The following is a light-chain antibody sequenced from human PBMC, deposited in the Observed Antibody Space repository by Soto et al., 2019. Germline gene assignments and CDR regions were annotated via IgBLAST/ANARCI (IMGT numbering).Light chain of an antibody. Sequence: EIVLTQSPGTLSLSPGERATLSCRASQSISSSNLAWYQQKPGRAPRLLIYGASSRATGIPDRFSGNGSGTDFTLTISRLVPEEFAVYYCQQYGNSPDWERWSFGQGTKVEV. CDR1: QSISSSN. J-gene: IGKJ1*01. V-gene: IGKV3-20*01. CDR3: QQYGNSPDWERWS. CDR2: GAS.